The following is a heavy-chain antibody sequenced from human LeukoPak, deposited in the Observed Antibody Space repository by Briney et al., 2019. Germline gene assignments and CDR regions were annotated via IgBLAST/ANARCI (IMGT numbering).Heavy chain of an antibody. CDR2: IYYSGST. J-gene: IGHJ6*02. CDR3: ARDHWLLSSNEWYYYGMDV. CDR1: SASISSYY. Sequence: PSETLSLTCTVSSASISSYYWSWIRQPPGKGLEWIGYIYYSGSTNYNPSLKSRVTISVDTSKNQFSLNLNSVTAADTAVYYCARDHWLLSSNEWYYYGMDVWGQGTTVTVSS. D-gene: IGHD3-9*01. V-gene: IGHV4-59*01.